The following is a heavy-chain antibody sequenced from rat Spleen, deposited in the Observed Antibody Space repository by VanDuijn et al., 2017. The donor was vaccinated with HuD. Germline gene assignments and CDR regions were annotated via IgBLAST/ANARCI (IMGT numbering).Heavy chain of an antibody. Sequence: QVQLQQSGAELAKPGSSVKISCKASGYTFTSYDISWIKQTTGQGLEYIGYIKTGRGGTYYNETFKGKATLTVDNSSSTAFMQLSSLTPEDTAVYYCVRGGAEGLEYGGQGVMGT. CDR1: GYTFTSYD. CDR3: VRGGAEGLEY. D-gene: IGHD1-11*01. CDR2: IKTGRGGT. V-gene: IGHV1-57*01. J-gene: IGHJ2*01.